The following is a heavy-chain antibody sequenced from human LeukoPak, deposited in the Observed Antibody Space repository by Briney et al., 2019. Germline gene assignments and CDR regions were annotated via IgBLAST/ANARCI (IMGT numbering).Heavy chain of an antibody. J-gene: IGHJ5*02. CDR3: TTEVVVVVAKWLDP. Sequence: GGSLRLSCAASGFTFSNAWMSWVRQAPGKGLEWVGRIKSKTDGGTTDYAAPVKGRFTISRDDSKNTLYLQMNSLKTEDTAVYYCTTEVVVVVAKWLDPWGQGTLVTVSS. CDR1: GFTFSNAW. CDR2: IKSKTDGGTT. D-gene: IGHD2-15*01. V-gene: IGHV3-15*01.